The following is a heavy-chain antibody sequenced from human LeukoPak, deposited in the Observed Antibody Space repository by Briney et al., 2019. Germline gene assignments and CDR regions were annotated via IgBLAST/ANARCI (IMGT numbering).Heavy chain of an antibody. J-gene: IGHJ6*02. CDR3: ASVHYYGMEV. CDR1: GFTFSDYC. D-gene: IGHD2-8*01. V-gene: IGHV3-11*01. Sequence: GGSLRLSSAVSGFTFSDYCMSWIRQARGKGLEWVSYISSSGRIIYYADSVKGRFTISRDNAKNSLFLQMNSLRAEDTAVYYCASVHYYGMEVWGQGTTVTVSS. CDR2: ISSSGRII.